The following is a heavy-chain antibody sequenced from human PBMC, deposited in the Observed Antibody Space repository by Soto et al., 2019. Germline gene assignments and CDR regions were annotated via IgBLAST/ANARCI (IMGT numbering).Heavy chain of an antibody. CDR2: IWYNGSNK. D-gene: IGHD3-22*01. CDR1: GFTFSSYG. Sequence: GGSLRLSCATSGFTFSSYGMHWVSQAPDKGLEWVAVIWYNGSNKYYADSVKGRFTISRDNSKNTLYLQMNSLRAEDTAVYYCAREMIWDYYDSSGSDAFDIWGQGTMVTVSS. V-gene: IGHV3-33*01. J-gene: IGHJ3*02. CDR3: AREMIWDYYDSSGSDAFDI.